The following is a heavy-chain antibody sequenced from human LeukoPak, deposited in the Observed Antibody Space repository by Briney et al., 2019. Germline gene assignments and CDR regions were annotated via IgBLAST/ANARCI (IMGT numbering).Heavy chain of an antibody. D-gene: IGHD2-15*01. Sequence: GGSLRLSCAASGFTFSSYGMHWVRQAPGKGLEWVSAISGSGGSTYYADSVKGRFTISRDNSKNTLYLQMNSLRAEDTAVYYCAKDLVVVVAAYYYGMDVWGQGTTVTVSS. J-gene: IGHJ6*02. CDR1: GFTFSSYG. CDR2: ISGSGGST. CDR3: AKDLVVVVAAYYYGMDV. V-gene: IGHV3-23*01.